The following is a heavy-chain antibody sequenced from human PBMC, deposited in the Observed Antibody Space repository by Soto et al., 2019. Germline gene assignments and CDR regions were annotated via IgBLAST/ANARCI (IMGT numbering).Heavy chain of an antibody. V-gene: IGHV1-58*01. Sequence: ASVKVSCKASGFTFTSSSVQWVLQARGQRLEWIGWIVVGSGHTNYAQKFQERVTITRDMSTSTAYMELSSLRSEDTAVYYCAAVPDILTGYPYYYYSMDVWGQGTTVTVSS. CDR3: AAVPDILTGYPYYYYSMDV. D-gene: IGHD3-9*01. CDR1: GFTFTSSS. CDR2: IVVGSGHT. J-gene: IGHJ6*02.